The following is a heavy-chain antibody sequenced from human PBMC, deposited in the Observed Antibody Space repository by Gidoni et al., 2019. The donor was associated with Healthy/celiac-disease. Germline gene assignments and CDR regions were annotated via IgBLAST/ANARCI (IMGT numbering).Heavy chain of an antibody. CDR3: ARDSGPRGNYGSGSDGFDY. Sequence: AASGFTFSSYSMNWVRQAPGKGLEWVSYISSSSSTIYYADSVKGRFTISRDNAKNSLYLQMNSLRAEDTAVYYCARDSGPRGNYGSGSDGFDYWGQGTLVTVSS. V-gene: IGHV3-48*01. CDR1: GFTFSSYS. D-gene: IGHD3-10*01. J-gene: IGHJ4*02. CDR2: ISSSSSTI.